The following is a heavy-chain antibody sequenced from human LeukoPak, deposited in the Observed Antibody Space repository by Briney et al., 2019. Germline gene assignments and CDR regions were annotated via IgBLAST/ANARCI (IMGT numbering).Heavy chain of an antibody. D-gene: IGHD6-19*01. V-gene: IGHV1-3*01. J-gene: IGHJ5*02. CDR2: INAANGDT. Sequence: ASVKVSCKTSGFTFTTYTMHWVRQAPGQRLEWMGWINAANGDTQYSQKFQGRVTITRDTSASTAYMELSSLRSEDTAVYYCARGAPIRVAVAATFDPWGQGTLVTVPS. CDR3: ARGAPIRVAVAATFDP. CDR1: GFTFTTYT.